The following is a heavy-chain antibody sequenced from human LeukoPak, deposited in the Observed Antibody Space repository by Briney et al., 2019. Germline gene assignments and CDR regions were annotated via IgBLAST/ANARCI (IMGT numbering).Heavy chain of an antibody. CDR3: AHLARGVEVAGDYLT. CDR1: GSTFSSYS. D-gene: IGHD6-19*01. V-gene: IGHV3-48*01. CDR2: ISSGTSNI. Sequence: GGSLILTCAASGSTFSSYSMNWVRQAPGRGLEWVSYISSGTSNIYYADSVKGRFTIARDNAKNSLYLQMNSLRAEDTAVYYCAHLARGVEVAGDYLTWGQGTLVTVSS. J-gene: IGHJ4*02.